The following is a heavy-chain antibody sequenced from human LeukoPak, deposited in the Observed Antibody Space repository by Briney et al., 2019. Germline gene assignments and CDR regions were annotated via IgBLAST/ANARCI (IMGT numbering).Heavy chain of an antibody. CDR3: AKVNWPERVNWFDP. CDR1: GFTFSSYA. Sequence: GGSLRLSCAASGFTFSSYAMNWVRQAPGKGLEWVSAISGRDGSTYYADSVKGRFTISRDNSKNTLYLQMNSLRAEDTAVYYCAKVNWPERVNWFDPWGQGTLVTVSS. V-gene: IGHV3-23*01. D-gene: IGHD1-14*01. J-gene: IGHJ5*02. CDR2: ISGRDGST.